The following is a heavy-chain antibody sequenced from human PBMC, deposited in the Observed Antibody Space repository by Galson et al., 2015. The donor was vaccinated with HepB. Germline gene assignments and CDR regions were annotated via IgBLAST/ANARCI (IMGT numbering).Heavy chain of an antibody. J-gene: IGHJ4*02. CDR1: GGTFSSYT. Sequence: SVKVSCKASGGTFSSYTISWVRQAPGQGLEWMGRIIPILGIANYAQKFQGRVTITADKSTSTAYMELSSLRSEDTAVYYCARVGLAAADGIDYWGQGTLVTVSS. V-gene: IGHV1-69*02. CDR2: IIPILGIA. D-gene: IGHD6-13*01. CDR3: ARVGLAAADGIDY.